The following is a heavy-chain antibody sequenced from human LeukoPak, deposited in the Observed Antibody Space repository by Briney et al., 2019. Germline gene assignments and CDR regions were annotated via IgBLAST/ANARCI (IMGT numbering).Heavy chain of an antibody. CDR2: INPNSGGT. V-gene: IGHV1-2*02. Sequence: ASVKVSRKASGYTFTGYYMHWVRQAPGQGLEWMGWINPNSGGTNYAQKFQGRVTMTRDTSISTAYMELSRLRSDDTAVYYCARDGALDYYYGMDVWGQGTTVTVSS. D-gene: IGHD4-17*01. J-gene: IGHJ6*02. CDR3: ARDGALDYYYGMDV. CDR1: GYTFTGYY.